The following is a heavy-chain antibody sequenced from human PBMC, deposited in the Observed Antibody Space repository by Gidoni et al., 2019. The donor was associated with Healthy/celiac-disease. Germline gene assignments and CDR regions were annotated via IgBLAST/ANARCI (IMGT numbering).Heavy chain of an antibody. D-gene: IGHD6-19*01. J-gene: IGHJ4*02. CDR2: IRSKAYGGTT. Sequence: EVQLVESGGGLVQPGRCLRLSCTASGFTFGDYAMRWLRQAPGKGLEWVGFIRSKAYGGTTEYAASVKGRFTISRYDSKSIAYLQMNSLKTEDTAVYYCTRGSYSSGPYFDYWGQGTLVTVSS. CDR1: GFTFGDYA. V-gene: IGHV3-49*03. CDR3: TRGSYSSGPYFDY.